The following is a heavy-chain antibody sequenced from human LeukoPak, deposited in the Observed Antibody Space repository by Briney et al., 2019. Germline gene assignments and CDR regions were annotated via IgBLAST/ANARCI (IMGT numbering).Heavy chain of an antibody. D-gene: IGHD4/OR15-4a*01. V-gene: IGHV4-39*07. CDR3: ARVGAWEGNPIDY. J-gene: IGHJ4*02. CDR1: GGCISSSSYY. Sequence: SETLSLTCTVSGGCISSSSYYWGWIRQPPGKGLEWIGSIYYSGSTYYNPSLKSRVTISVDTSKNQFSLKLSSVTAADTAVYYCARVGAWEGNPIDYWGQGTLVTVSS. CDR2: IYYSGST.